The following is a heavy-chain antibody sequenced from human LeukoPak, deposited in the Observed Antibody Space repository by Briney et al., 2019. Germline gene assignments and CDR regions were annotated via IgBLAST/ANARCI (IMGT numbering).Heavy chain of an antibody. CDR2: IYHSGST. J-gene: IGHJ5*02. V-gene: IGHV4-30-2*01. Sequence: PSQTLSLTCAVSGGSISSGGYSWSWIRQPPGKGLEWIGYIYHSGSTYYNPSLKSRVTISVDRSKNQFSLKLSSVTAVDTAVYYCARGPLGITMIVVVPGFDPWGQGTLVTVSS. CDR3: ARGPLGITMIVVVPGFDP. D-gene: IGHD3-22*01. CDR1: GGSISSGGYS.